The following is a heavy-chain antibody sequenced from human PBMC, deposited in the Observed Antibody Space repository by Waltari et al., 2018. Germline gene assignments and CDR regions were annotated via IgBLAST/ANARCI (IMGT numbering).Heavy chain of an antibody. CDR2: IHSGGST. J-gene: IGHJ4*02. CDR1: GFTVSDSY. Sequence: EVQLVETGGGLIQPGGSLRLSCAASGFTVSDSYMTWVRQAPGKGLEWVSLIHSGGSTFYADSVKGRFTISRDYSKNTLYLQMNSLRAEDLALYYCARGPYNFWSGYSFEYWGQGTLVTVSS. CDR3: ARGPYNFWSGYSFEY. D-gene: IGHD3-3*01. V-gene: IGHV3-53*02.